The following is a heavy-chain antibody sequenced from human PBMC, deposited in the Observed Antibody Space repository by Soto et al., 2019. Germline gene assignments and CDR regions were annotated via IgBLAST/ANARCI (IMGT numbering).Heavy chain of an antibody. CDR1: GYTFTSYG. Sequence: EETVTRASVKVSCKASGYTFTSYGISWVRQAPGQGLEWMGWISAYNGNTNYAQKLQGRVTMTTDTSTSTAYMELRSLRSDDTAVYYCARVLGGVLYYMDVWGKGTTVTVSS. CDR3: ARVLGGVLYYMDV. CDR2: ISAYNGNT. V-gene: IGHV1-18*01. J-gene: IGHJ6*03. D-gene: IGHD3-3*01.